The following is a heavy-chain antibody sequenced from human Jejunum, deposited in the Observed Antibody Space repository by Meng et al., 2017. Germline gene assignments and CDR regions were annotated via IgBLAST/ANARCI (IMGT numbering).Heavy chain of an antibody. CDR1: GFTFNKYA. CDR2: ISDDGSIR. D-gene: IGHD2-2*01. J-gene: IGHJ4*02. CDR3: ARGRTERCSSTSCRYFDK. Sequence: GESLKISCAASGFTFNKYALHWVRQAPGTGLEWVAVISDDGSIRNYADSVKGRFTISRDNSKNTLSLKMDSLRPEDTALYYCARGRTERCSSTSCRYFDKWGQGTLVTVSS. V-gene: IGHV3-30*04.